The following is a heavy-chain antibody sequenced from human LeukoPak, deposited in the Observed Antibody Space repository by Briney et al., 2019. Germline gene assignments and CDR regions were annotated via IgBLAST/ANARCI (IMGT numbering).Heavy chain of an antibody. CDR3: ARSEQQDFGDYEFDY. CDR2: IGSDGDST. J-gene: IGHJ4*02. V-gene: IGHV3-64*01. CDR1: GFTFSTYA. D-gene: IGHD4-17*01. Sequence: PGGSLRLSCAASGFTFSTYAMHWVRQAPGKGLEYVSAIGSDGDSTYYANSVKGRFTISRDNSKNTLYLQMGSLRAEDMAVYYCARSEQQDFGDYEFDYWGQGTLVTVSS.